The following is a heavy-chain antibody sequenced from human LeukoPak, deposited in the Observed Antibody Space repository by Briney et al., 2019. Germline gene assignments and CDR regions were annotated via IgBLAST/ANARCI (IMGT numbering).Heavy chain of an antibody. CDR2: LSYEGSNK. D-gene: IGHD2-15*01. J-gene: IGHJ4*02. CDR3: AKELPRYCSGGSCYRIDY. Sequence: PGGSLRLSCAASGLTFSSYGMHWVRDAPSKGLEGVADLSYEGSNKYYADSVKGRFTIDRDNSKNTLYLQMNSLRAEDTAVYYFAKELPRYCSGGSCYRIDYWGQGTLVTVSS. CDR1: GLTFSSYG. V-gene: IGHV3-30*18.